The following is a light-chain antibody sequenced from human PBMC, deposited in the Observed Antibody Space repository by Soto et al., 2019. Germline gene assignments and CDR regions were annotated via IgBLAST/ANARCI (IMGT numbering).Light chain of an antibody. CDR1: QSVSSW. J-gene: IGKJ2*01. V-gene: IGKV1-5*03. Sequence: DIQMTQSPSTLSSALGDRVTITCRASQSVSSWLAWYQQKPGKAPKLLIYKASSLESGFPPRFSGSGSGTDFTRIISSLQPEYFATYYCQEYPSYSFGQGTKLELK. CDR2: KAS. CDR3: QEYPSYS.